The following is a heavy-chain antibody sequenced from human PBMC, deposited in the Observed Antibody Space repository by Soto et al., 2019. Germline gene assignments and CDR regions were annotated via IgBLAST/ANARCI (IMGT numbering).Heavy chain of an antibody. Sequence: EVQLVESGGGLVKPGGSLRLCCAASGFTFSNAWMSWVRQAPGKGLEWVGRIKSKTDGGTTDYAAPVIGRFTMSRDVSKHTLSLQMNSLKTEDAAVYYCATDGDIVATIIVVGDDFDIWGRGTMVTVSS. CDR2: IKSKTDGGTT. V-gene: IGHV3-15*01. J-gene: IGHJ3*02. CDR3: ATDGDIVATIIVVGDDFDI. CDR1: GFTFSNAW. D-gene: IGHD5-12*01.